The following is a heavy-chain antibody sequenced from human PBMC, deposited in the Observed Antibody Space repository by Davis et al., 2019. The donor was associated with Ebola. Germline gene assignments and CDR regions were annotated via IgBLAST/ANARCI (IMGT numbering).Heavy chain of an antibody. CDR1: GFTFSSYA. J-gene: IGHJ4*02. D-gene: IGHD1-26*01. CDR2: ISGGGGST. Sequence: PGGSLRLSCAASGFTFSSYAMSWVRQAPGKGLEWVSSISGGGGSTYYADSVKGRFTISRDNSRNTLYLQMNSLRAEDTAVFYCATSIVGVTTFHYWGQGTLVTVSS. V-gene: IGHV3-23*01. CDR3: ATSIVGVTTFHY.